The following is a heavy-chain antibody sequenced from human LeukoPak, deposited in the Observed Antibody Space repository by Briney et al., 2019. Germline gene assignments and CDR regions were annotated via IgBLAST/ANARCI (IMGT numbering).Heavy chain of an antibody. D-gene: IGHD6-19*01. CDR2: IRYDGSNK. CDR1: GFTFSSYG. Sequence: GGSLRLSCAASGFTFSSYGMHWVRQAPGKGLEWVAFIRYDGSNKYCADSVKGRFTISRDNSKNTLYLQMNSLRAEDTAVYYCAKLAVARLDYWGQGTLVTVSS. J-gene: IGHJ4*02. CDR3: AKLAVARLDY. V-gene: IGHV3-30*02.